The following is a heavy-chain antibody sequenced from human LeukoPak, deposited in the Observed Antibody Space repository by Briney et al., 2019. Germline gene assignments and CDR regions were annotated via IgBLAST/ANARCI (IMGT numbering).Heavy chain of an antibody. CDR1: GGSFSGYY. CDR3: ARGQKWLSFYYFDF. CDR2: INHGGST. D-gene: IGHD3-22*01. Sequence: SETLSLTCAVYGGSFSGYYWTWIRQPPGKGLEWIGEINHGGSTNYNPSLKSRVNISMDTSKNQFSLKLNSVTAADTAIYYCARGQKWLSFYYFDFWDQGTLVTVSS. V-gene: IGHV4-34*01. J-gene: IGHJ4*02.